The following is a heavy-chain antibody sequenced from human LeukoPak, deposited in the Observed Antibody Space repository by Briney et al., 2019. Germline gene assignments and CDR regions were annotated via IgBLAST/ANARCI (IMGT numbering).Heavy chain of an antibody. CDR2: ISGSGDFT. CDR3: AKDGARDGYNYPDY. J-gene: IGHJ4*02. V-gene: IGHV3-23*01. CDR1: GFTFTNYA. Sequence: LPGGSLRLSCAASGFTFTNYAMSWVRQAPGKGLEWVADISGSGDFTYYADSVKGRFTISRDKAKNTVYLQMSSLRAEDTAVYYCAKDGARDGYNYPDYWGQGTLVTVSS. D-gene: IGHD5-24*01.